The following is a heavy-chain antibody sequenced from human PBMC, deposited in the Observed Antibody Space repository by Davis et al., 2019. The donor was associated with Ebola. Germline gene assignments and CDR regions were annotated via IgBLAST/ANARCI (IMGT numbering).Heavy chain of an antibody. V-gene: IGHV3-69-1*01. D-gene: IGHD2-21*02. J-gene: IGHJ4*02. CDR3: ATPPGVTAPFDY. CDR1: GFSLNAYT. CDR2: IYSGGGT. Sequence: GESLKISCAASGFSLNAYTVNWVRLVPGKGPEWVSVIYSGGGTDYADSVKGRFTISRDNANNSLSLQMNSLRAEDTAVYYCATPPGVTAPFDYWGQGTLVTVSS.